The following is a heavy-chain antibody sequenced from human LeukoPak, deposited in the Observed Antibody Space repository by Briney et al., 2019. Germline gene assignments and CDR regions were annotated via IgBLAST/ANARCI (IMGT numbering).Heavy chain of an antibody. CDR3: ARDLMEQLVREHAFDI. Sequence: PGGSLRLACAAAGFTFSSYAMHWVRQAPGKGLEWVAVISYDGSNKYYADSVKGRFTISRDNSKNTLYLQMNSLRAEDTAVYYCARDLMEQLVREHAFDIWGQGTMVTVSS. CDR2: ISYDGSNK. V-gene: IGHV3-30-3*01. CDR1: GFTFSSYA. J-gene: IGHJ3*02. D-gene: IGHD6-13*01.